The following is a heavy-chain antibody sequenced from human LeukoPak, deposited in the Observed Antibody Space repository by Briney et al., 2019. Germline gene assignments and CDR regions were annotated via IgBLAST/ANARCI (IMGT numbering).Heavy chain of an antibody. J-gene: IGHJ4*02. V-gene: IGHV1-18*01. CDR2: ISAYNGNT. D-gene: IGHD4-23*01. CDR3: ARVTPTYGGLDPFDY. CDR1: GYTFTSYG. Sequence: GASVKVSCKASGYTFTSYGINWVRQAPGQGLEWMGWISAYNGNTNYAQKLQGRVTMTTDTSTSTAYMELRSLRSDDTAVYYCARVTPTYGGLDPFDYWGQGTLVTVSS.